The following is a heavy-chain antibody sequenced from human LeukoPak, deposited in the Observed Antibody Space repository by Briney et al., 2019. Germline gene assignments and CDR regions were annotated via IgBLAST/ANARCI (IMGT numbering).Heavy chain of an antibody. D-gene: IGHD5-18*01. CDR3: ARLGDTAMVYHYYMDV. Sequence: SETLSLTCTVSGGSISSSSYYWGWIRQPPGKGLEWIGSIYYSGSTYYNPSLKSRVTISVDTSKNQFSLKLSSVTAADTAVYYCARLGDTAMVYHYYMDVWGKGTTVTISS. V-gene: IGHV4-39*01. CDR1: GGSISSSSYY. CDR2: IYYSGST. J-gene: IGHJ6*03.